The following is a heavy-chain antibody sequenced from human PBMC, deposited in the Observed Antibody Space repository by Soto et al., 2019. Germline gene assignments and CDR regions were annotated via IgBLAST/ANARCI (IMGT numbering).Heavy chain of an antibody. CDR1: GFTFSSYA. Sequence: EVQLLESGGGLVQPGGSLRLSCAASGFTFSSYAMSWGRQAPGKGLEWVSAFSGSGGSTYYAYSVKGRFAFSRDNSKNTLYLQMNSVRAEDTAVYYCAKDQHGYDFFGGYDYWGQGALVTVSS. D-gene: IGHD5-12*01. J-gene: IGHJ4*02. CDR3: AKDQHGYDFFGGYDY. CDR2: FSGSGGST. V-gene: IGHV3-23*01.